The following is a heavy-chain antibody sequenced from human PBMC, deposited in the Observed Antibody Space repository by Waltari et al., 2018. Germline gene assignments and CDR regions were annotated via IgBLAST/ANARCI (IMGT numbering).Heavy chain of an antibody. Sequence: QVQLQESGPGLVKPSETLSLTCAVSGYSISSGYYWGWIRQPPGKGLEWIGSIYHSERTYYNPSLKSRVTISVDTSKNQFSLKLSSVTAADTAVYYCARLLTIFGVDYWGQGTLVTVSS. J-gene: IGHJ4*02. CDR1: GYSISSGYY. D-gene: IGHD3-3*01. CDR3: ARLLTIFGVDY. CDR2: IYHSERT. V-gene: IGHV4-38-2*01.